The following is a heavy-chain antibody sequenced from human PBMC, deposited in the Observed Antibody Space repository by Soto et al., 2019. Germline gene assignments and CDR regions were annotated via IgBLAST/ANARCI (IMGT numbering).Heavy chain of an antibody. CDR3: ARDVWETTSRYYGLDL. Sequence: GGSLRLSCAASGFTFSSYAMTWVRQAPGKRLEWVSGISGSGGTTSYTDSVKGRFTISRDNSKKTLFLEMKSLGVEDTAVYFCARDVWETTSRYYGLDLWGLGPRSPSP. J-gene: IGHJ6*02. D-gene: IGHD1-26*01. CDR1: GFTFSSYA. CDR2: ISGSGGTT. V-gene: IGHV3-23*01.